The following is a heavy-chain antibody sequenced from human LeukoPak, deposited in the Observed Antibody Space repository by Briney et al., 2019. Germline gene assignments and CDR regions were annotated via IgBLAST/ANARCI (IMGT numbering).Heavy chain of an antibody. CDR3: AGSSWRYYYYYYMDV. CDR2: INHSGST. CDR1: GGSISSSSYY. Sequence: SETLSLTCTVSGGSISSSSYYWGWIRQPPGKGLEWIGEINHSGSTNYNPSLKSRVTISVDTSKNQFSLKLSSVTAADTAVYYCAGSSWRYYYYYYMDVWGKGTTVTVSS. D-gene: IGHD6-13*01. V-gene: IGHV4-39*07. J-gene: IGHJ6*03.